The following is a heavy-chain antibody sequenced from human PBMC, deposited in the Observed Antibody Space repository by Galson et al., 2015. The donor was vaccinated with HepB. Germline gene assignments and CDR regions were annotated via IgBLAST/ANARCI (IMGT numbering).Heavy chain of an antibody. CDR2: ISGGADRT. V-gene: IGHV3-23*01. J-gene: IGHJ6*02. CDR1: GFTFSSYV. Sequence: SLRLSCAASGFTFSSYVLSWVRQAPGKGLQWVSSISGGADRTYYTDSVKGRFTISRDNTKNTLYLQMKSLRAEDTAIYYWVRDLPGITIFGAMAVWGQGTTVTVSS. CDR3: VRDLPGITIFGAMAV. D-gene: IGHD3-3*01.